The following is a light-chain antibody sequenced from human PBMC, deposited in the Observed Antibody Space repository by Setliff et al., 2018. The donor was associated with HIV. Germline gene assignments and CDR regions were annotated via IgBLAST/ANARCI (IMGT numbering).Light chain of an antibody. V-gene: IGLV2-14*03. CDR1: SSEVGGYKY. CDR3: SSYTSSITSV. Sequence: QSVLTQPASVSGCPGQSITISCTGTSSEVGGYKYVSWYQQHPGKAPKLMIYDVSNRPSGVSNRFSGSKSGNTASLTISGLQAEDEADYYCSSYTSSITSVFGTGTKVTVL. CDR2: DVS. J-gene: IGLJ1*01.